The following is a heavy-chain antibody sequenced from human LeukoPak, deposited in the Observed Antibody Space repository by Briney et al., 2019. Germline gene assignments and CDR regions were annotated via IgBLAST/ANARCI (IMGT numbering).Heavy chain of an antibody. CDR2: INWSGGST. CDR1: GFNFDEYG. Sequence: GGSLRLSCAASGFNFDEYGLSWVRRVPGKGLEWVSGINWSGGSTGYADSVKGRFTISRDNAKKSLYLQMNSLKTEDSALYYCARDSDSYYFDPPLSFHIWGQGAMVTVSS. J-gene: IGHJ3*02. D-gene: IGHD2-21*02. V-gene: IGHV3-20*04. CDR3: ARDSDSYYFDPPLSFHI.